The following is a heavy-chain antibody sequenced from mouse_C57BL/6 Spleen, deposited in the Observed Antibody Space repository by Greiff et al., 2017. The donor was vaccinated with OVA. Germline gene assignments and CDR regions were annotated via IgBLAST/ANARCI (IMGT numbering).Heavy chain of an antibody. CDR2: IYPRDGST. Sequence: QVQLKQSGPELVKPGASVKLSCKASGYTFTSYDINWVKQRPGQGLEWIGWIYPRDGSTKYNEKFKGKATLTVDTSSSTAYMELHSLTSEDSAVYFCARSNYGSSRYWYFDVWGTGTTVTVSS. D-gene: IGHD1-1*01. CDR3: ARSNYGSSRYWYFDV. CDR1: GYTFTSYD. J-gene: IGHJ1*03. V-gene: IGHV1-85*01.